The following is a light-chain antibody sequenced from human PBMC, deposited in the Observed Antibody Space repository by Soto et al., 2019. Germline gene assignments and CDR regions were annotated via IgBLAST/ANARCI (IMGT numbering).Light chain of an antibody. V-gene: IGLV1-44*01. CDR3: SAWDASLSAIL. CDR2: NND. J-gene: IGLJ3*02. CDR1: SSNIGSNI. Sequence: QSVLSQPPPASGTPGQTVTISCSGRSSNIGSNIVNWYQQLPGTAPKLLIYNNDHRPSGVADRFSGSKSGTSASLAISGLQSEDEADYYCSAWDASLSAILFGGGTKLTVL.